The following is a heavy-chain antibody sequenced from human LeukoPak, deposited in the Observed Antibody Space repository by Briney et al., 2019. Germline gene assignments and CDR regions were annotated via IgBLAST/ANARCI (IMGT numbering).Heavy chain of an antibody. D-gene: IGHD6-19*01. CDR3: ARHDDSSGWGPFDY. CDR2: INHSGST. J-gene: IGHJ4*02. CDR1: GGSFSGYY. Sequence: SETLSLTCAAYGGSFSGYYWSWIRQPPGKGLEWIGEINHSGSTNYNPSLKSRVTISVDTSKNQFSLKLSSVTAADTAVYYCARHDDSSGWGPFDYWGQGTLVTVSS. V-gene: IGHV4-34*01.